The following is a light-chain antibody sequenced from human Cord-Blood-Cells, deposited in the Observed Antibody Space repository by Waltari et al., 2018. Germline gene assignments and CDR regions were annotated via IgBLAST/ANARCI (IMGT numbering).Light chain of an antibody. Sequence: QSALTQPASVSGSPGQSITISCTGTSSAVGGYNHVSWYQQHPGKAPKLMIYEVSNRPSGVSNRFSGSKSGNTASLTISGLQAEDEADYYCSSYTSSSTYVVFGGGTKLTVL. CDR1: SSAVGGYNH. V-gene: IGLV2-14*01. CDR3: SSYTSSSTYVV. CDR2: EVS. J-gene: IGLJ2*01.